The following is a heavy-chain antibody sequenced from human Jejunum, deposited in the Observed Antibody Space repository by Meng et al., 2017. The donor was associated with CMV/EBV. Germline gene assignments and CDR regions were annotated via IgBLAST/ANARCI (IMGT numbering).Heavy chain of an antibody. V-gene: IGHV3-48*03. CDR3: ARAMRTGYCSATNCRGHSFDY. Sequence: YDMTWVRQAPGKGLEWVSYISLNGRVSHYADSVKGRFTISRDNAKNSLYLQMNTLIADDTAIYFCARAMRTGYCSATNCRGHSFDYWGQGTPVTVSS. D-gene: IGHD2-15*01. CDR2: ISLNGRVS. J-gene: IGHJ4*02. CDR1: YD.